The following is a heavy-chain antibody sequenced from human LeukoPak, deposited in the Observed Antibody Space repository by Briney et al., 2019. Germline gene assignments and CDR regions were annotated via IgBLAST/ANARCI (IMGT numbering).Heavy chain of an antibody. CDR3: ARADCSGGSCYPQVDY. CDR1: GFTFTNYA. D-gene: IGHD2-15*01. V-gene: IGHV3-23*01. CDR2: TVGSGPDT. J-gene: IGHJ4*02. Sequence: PGGSLRLSCAASGFTFTNYALSWVRQTPGKGLEWVSATVGSGPDTYHADSVKGRFTVSRDNSRNTLYLQMNSLRAEDTAVYYCARADCSGGSCYPQVDYWGQGTLVTVSS.